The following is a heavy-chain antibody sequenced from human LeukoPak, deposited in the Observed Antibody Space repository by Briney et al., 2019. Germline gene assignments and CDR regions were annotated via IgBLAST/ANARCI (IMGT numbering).Heavy chain of an antibody. J-gene: IGHJ4*02. Sequence: GGSLRLSCAASGFSFRSYAMSWVRQAPGKGLEWVSTVSGSGGSTYYADSVKGRFTISRDNSNNTLYLQMNSLRAEDTAVYYCAREPAEIAVFDYWGQGTLVTVSS. V-gene: IGHV3-23*01. CDR2: VSGSGGST. CDR3: AREPAEIAVFDY. CDR1: GFSFRSYA. D-gene: IGHD5-24*01.